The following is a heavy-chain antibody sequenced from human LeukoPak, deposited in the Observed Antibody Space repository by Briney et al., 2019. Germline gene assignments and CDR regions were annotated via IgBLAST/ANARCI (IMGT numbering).Heavy chain of an antibody. CDR3: TSPERFCSDGSCYSGPNLPFDY. CDR1: GYMFTSYW. J-gene: IGHJ4*02. Sequence: GESLKISCKGSGYMFTSYWIAWVRQMPGKGLEYMGIIYPGDSDTRYSPSFQGQVTISVDKSISTAYLQWSSLKASDTAMYYCTSPERFCSDGSCYSGPNLPFDYWGQGTPVTVSS. CDR2: IYPGDSDT. D-gene: IGHD2-15*01. V-gene: IGHV5-51*01.